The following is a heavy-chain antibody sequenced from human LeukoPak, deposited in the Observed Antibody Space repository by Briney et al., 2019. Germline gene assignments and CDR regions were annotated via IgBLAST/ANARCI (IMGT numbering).Heavy chain of an antibody. CDR2: ITGGGGAT. Sequence: TGGSLRLSCAASGFTFSSFAMSWVRQAPGKGLEWVSGITGGGGATYYADSVKGRFTISRDNSRSTLYLQMNSLRVEDTAVYYCARVDCSGGGCQALGIDYWGQGTLVTVSS. D-gene: IGHD2-15*01. J-gene: IGHJ4*02. CDR1: GFTFSSFA. V-gene: IGHV3-23*01. CDR3: ARVDCSGGGCQALGIDY.